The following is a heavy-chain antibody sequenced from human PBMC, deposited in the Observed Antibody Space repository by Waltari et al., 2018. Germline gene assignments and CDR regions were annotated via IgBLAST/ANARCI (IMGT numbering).Heavy chain of an antibody. CDR3: ARPESSGSSSLDY. V-gene: IGHV1-2*02. D-gene: IGHD6-13*01. CDR2: INPKNGVT. CDR1: GNLFTDQF. J-gene: IGHJ4*02. Sequence: QVQLVQSGAEVKKPGASVKVSWKTSGNLFTDQFVHWVRQAPGQGLEWMGWINPKNGVTKYGQKFQGRLTMTSDTSVSIAHLELSRLKSDDSAVYFCARPESSGSSSLDYWGQGTMVIVSS.